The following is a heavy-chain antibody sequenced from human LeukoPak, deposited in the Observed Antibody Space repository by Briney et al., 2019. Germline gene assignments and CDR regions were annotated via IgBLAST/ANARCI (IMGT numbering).Heavy chain of an antibody. CDR3: ARDLYGSGWTGMDY. CDR1: GGSINSSSFY. CDR2: IYYRGNT. Sequence: SETLSLTCTVSGGSINSSSFYWGWIRQPPGKGLEWIGSIYYRGNTYYNLSLKSRVTISIDTSKNQFSLKRSSVTAADTALYYCARDLYGSGWTGMDYWGQGTLVTVSS. J-gene: IGHJ4*02. V-gene: IGHV4-39*07. D-gene: IGHD6-19*01.